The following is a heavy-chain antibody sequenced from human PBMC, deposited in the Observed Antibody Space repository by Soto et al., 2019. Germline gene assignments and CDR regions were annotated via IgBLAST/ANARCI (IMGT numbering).Heavy chain of an antibody. CDR2: ISWNSGSI. J-gene: IGHJ6*02. D-gene: IGHD2-2*01. V-gene: IGHV3-9*01. CDR3: AKDPLVPTYYYYGMDV. Sequence: GGSLRLSCAASGFTFDDYAMHWVRQAPGKGLEWVSGISWNSGSIGYADSVKGRFTISRDNAKNSLYLQMNSLRAEDTALYYCAKDPLVPTYYYYGMDVWGQGTTVTVSS. CDR1: GFTFDDYA.